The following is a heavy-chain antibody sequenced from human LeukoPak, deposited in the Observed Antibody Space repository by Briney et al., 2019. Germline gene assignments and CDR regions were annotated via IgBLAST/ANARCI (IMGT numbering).Heavy chain of an antibody. CDR1: GFTFSSYE. J-gene: IGHJ6*04. CDR3: ARDHTVAGIFFRVYGMDV. D-gene: IGHD6-19*01. V-gene: IGHV3-48*03. Sequence: GGSLRLSCAASGFTFSSYEMNWVRQAPGKGLEWVSYISSSGSTIYYADSVKGRFTISRDNAKNSLYLQMNSLRAEDTAVYYCARDHTVAGIFFRVYGMDVWGKGTTVTVSS. CDR2: ISSSGSTI.